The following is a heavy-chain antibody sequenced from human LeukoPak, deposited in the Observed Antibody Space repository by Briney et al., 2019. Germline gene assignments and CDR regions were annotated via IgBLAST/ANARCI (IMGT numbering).Heavy chain of an antibody. D-gene: IGHD2-2*01. V-gene: IGHV4-59*02. Sequence: SGTLSLTCTVSGASVTTHYWSWIRQPPGKGLEWIGNIFYRGINSYHSSYDSSLQSRVTISIDTSKNQVSLNLTSVTAADTAVYCASKPVVPASQGHYFDPWGQGTLVTVSS. CDR1: GASVTTHY. CDR2: IFYRGINSYHS. CDR3: SKPVVPASQGHYFDP. J-gene: IGHJ5*02.